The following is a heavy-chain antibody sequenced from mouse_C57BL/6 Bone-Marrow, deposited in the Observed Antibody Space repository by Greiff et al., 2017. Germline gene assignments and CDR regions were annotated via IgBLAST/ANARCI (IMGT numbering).Heavy chain of an antibody. CDR2: IDPEIGDT. CDR1: GFNIKDDY. Sequence: EVQLQQSGAELVRPGASVKLSCTASGFNIKDDYIHWVKQRPEQGLEWIGWIDPEIGDTEYASKFQGKATITSDTASNPAYLQLSSRTSADTAVYYCSSFDDNYCDFEGQGTPLTVAS. V-gene: IGHV14-4*01. J-gene: IGHJ2*01. CDR3: SSFDDNYCDF. D-gene: IGHD2-3*01.